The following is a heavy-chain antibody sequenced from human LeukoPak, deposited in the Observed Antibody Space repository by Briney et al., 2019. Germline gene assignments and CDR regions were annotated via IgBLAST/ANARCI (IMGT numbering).Heavy chain of an antibody. CDR3: AREGDIVGATTPPDY. Sequence: GASVKVSCKASGYTFTGYYMHWVRQAPGQGLEWMGWINPNSGGTNYAQKFQGRVTMTRDTSISTAYMELSRLRSDDTAVYYCAREGDIVGATTPPDYWGQETLVTVSS. CDR2: INPNSGGT. D-gene: IGHD1-26*01. J-gene: IGHJ4*02. CDR1: GYTFTGYY. V-gene: IGHV1-2*02.